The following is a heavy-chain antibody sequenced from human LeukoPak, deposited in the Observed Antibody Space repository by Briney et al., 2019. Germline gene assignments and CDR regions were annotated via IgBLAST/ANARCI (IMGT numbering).Heavy chain of an antibody. D-gene: IGHD6-13*01. CDR1: AFTFSSYA. J-gene: IGHJ4*02. Sequence: GGSLRLSCAASAFTFSSYAMSWVRQAPGKGLEWVSGISGSGGSTNYADSVKGRFTISRDNSKNTLYLQMNSLRAEDTAVYYCAIIAAAGTFDYWGQGTLVTVSS. CDR3: AIIAAAGTFDY. V-gene: IGHV3-23*01. CDR2: ISGSGGST.